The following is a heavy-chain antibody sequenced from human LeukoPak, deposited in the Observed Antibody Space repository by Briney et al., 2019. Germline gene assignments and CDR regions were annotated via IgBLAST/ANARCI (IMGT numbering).Heavy chain of an antibody. Sequence: GRSLRLSCAASGLTVTNYGMTWARQDPGKGLGWVSAFSATEGSAQYADSVRGRYSISRDNSKNSLYLQMNSLGDEDTAVYFCAKARVAAAGTGAFDVWGQGTMVTVSS. CDR2: FSATEGSA. CDR3: AKARVAAAGTGAFDV. CDR1: GLTVTNYG. J-gene: IGHJ3*01. V-gene: IGHV3-23*01. D-gene: IGHD6-13*01.